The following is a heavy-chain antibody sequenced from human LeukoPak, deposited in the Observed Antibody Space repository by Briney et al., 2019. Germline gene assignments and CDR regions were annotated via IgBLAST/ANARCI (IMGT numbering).Heavy chain of an antibody. J-gene: IGHJ4*02. CDR3: ARDEGIAAAYNY. CDR1: GFTFSSYA. Sequence: GGSLRLSCAASGFTFSSYAMHWVRQAPGKGLEWVAVISYDGSNKYYADSVKGRFTISRDNSKNTLYLQMNSLRAEDTAVYYCARDEGIAAAYNYWGQGTLVTVSS. D-gene: IGHD6-13*01. CDR2: ISYDGSNK. V-gene: IGHV3-30-3*01.